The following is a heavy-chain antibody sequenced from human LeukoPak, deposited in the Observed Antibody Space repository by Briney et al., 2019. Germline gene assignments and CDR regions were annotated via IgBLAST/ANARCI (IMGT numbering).Heavy chain of an antibody. CDR3: ARVFGAGYSDY. CDR1: GFTFSTYS. D-gene: IGHD4/OR15-4a*01. Sequence: GGSLRLFCAASGFTFSTYSMNWVRQAPGKGLEWVSSISSSSSYIYYADSVKGRVTISRDNAKNSLYLQMNSLRAEDTAVYYCARVFGAGYSDYWGQGTLVTVSS. CDR2: ISSSSSYI. V-gene: IGHV3-21*01. J-gene: IGHJ4*02.